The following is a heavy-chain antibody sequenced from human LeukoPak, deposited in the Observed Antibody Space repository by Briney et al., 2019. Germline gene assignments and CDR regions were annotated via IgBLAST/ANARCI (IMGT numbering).Heavy chain of an antibody. CDR2: ISAYNGNT. D-gene: IGHD5-12*01. CDR1: GYTFTRYG. CDR3: AREERGYSGDY. Sequence: GASGKVSCKASGYTFTRYGISWVRQAPGQGLEWMGWISAYNGNTNYAQKLQDRVTMTTDTSTSTAYMELRSLRSDDTAMYYCAREERGYSGDYWGQGTLVTVSS. V-gene: IGHV1-18*01. J-gene: IGHJ4*02.